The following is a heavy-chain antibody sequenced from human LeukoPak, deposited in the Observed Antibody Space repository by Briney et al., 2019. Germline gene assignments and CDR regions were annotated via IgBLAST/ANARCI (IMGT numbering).Heavy chain of an antibody. J-gene: IGHJ4*02. CDR2: TWYDESNK. CDR1: GFIFSNYG. Sequence: PGGSLRLSCAASGFIFSNYGMHWVRQAPGKGLEWVALTWYDESNKYYADSVKGRFTISRDNSKNTLYLQMNSLRAEDTAVYYCARSGIAVAGIYFDYWGQGTLVTVSS. CDR3: ARSGIAVAGIYFDY. D-gene: IGHD6-19*01. V-gene: IGHV3-33*01.